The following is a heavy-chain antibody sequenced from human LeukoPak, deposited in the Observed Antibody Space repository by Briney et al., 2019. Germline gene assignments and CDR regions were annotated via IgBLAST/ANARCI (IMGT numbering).Heavy chain of an antibody. Sequence: SETLSLTCTVSGGSTSSGDYSWSWIRQPPGKGLEWIGYIYYSGSTYYNPSLKSRVTISVDTSKNQFSLKLSSVTAADTAVYYCARDLGTGTISWFDPWGQGTLVTVSS. D-gene: IGHD1-1*01. CDR3: ARDLGTGTISWFDP. J-gene: IGHJ5*02. CDR1: GGSTSSGDYS. V-gene: IGHV4-30-4*01. CDR2: IYYSGST.